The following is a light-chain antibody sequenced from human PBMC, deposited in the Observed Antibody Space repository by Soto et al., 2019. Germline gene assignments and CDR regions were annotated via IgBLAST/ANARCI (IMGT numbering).Light chain of an antibody. Sequence: QSALTQPRSVSGSPGQSVTISCPGTSSDVGGYNSVSWYQQHPGKAPKLIIYNVDTRPPGVPHRFSGSKSGNTASLTISGLQAQDEADYYCCSFAGSYTYVFGTGTQLTVL. J-gene: IGLJ1*01. CDR2: NVD. CDR1: SSDVGGYNS. V-gene: IGLV2-11*01. CDR3: CSFAGSYTYV.